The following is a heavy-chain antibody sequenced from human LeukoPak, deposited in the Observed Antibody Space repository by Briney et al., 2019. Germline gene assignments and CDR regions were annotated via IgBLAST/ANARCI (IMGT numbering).Heavy chain of an antibody. D-gene: IGHD3-9*01. J-gene: IGHJ6*02. V-gene: IGHV3-66*01. Sequence: GGSLRLSCAASGFTVSSNYMSWVRQAPGKGLEWVPVIYSGGSTYYADSVKGRFTISRDNSKNTLYLQMNSLRAEDTAVYYCARDRRYYDILTGYSHYYYGMDVWGQGATVTVSS. CDR3: ARDRRYYDILTGYSHYYYGMDV. CDR2: IYSGGST. CDR1: GFTVSSNY.